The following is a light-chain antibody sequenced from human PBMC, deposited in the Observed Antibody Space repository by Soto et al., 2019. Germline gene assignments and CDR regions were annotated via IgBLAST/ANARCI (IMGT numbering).Light chain of an antibody. Sequence: EIVLTQSPGTLSLSPGGRATLSCRASQSVSSYLAWYHQKPGQAPGLLIYGASTRATGIPARFSGSGSGTEFTLPISSLQSEDFAVYYCQQYNNLWTLGQGTKVDIK. J-gene: IGKJ1*01. CDR1: QSVSSY. CDR2: GAS. V-gene: IGKV3-15*01. CDR3: QQYNNLWT.